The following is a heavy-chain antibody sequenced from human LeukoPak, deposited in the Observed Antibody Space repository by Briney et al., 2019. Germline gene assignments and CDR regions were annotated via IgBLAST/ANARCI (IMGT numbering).Heavy chain of an antibody. D-gene: IGHD2-2*02. V-gene: IGHV7-4-1*02. CDR3: ARGGYCSSTSCYTNAFDI. CDR1: GYTFTSYA. Sequence: ASVKVSCKASGYTFTSYAMNWVRQAPGQGLEWMGWINTNTGNPTYAQGFTGRFVISLDTSVSTAYLQISSLKAEDTAVYYCARGGYCSSTSCYTNAFDIWGQGTMVTVSS. CDR2: INTNTGNP. J-gene: IGHJ3*02.